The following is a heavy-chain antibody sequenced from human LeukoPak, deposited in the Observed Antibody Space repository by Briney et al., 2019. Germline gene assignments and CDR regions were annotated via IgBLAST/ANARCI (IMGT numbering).Heavy chain of an antibody. CDR2: ISGSGGST. V-gene: IGHV3-23*01. CDR3: AKNSAAGTNSIVDY. J-gene: IGHJ4*02. D-gene: IGHD6-13*01. CDR1: GFTFSSYA. Sequence: PGGSLRLSCAASGFTFSSYAMSWVRQAPGKGLEWVSAISGSGGSTYYADSVKGRFTISRDNSKNTLYLQMNSLRAEDTAVYYCAKNSAAGTNSIVDYWGQGTLVTVSS.